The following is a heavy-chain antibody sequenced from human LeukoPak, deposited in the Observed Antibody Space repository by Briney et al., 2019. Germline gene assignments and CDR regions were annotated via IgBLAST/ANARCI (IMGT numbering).Heavy chain of an antibody. J-gene: IGHJ4*02. CDR2: INPNSGGT. CDR1: GYTFTGYY. D-gene: IGHD3-22*01. V-gene: IGHV1-2*02. CDR3: ARLTEDSSGYYYVAFDY. Sequence: GASVKVSCKASGYTFTGYYMHWVRQAPGQGLEWMGWINPNSGGTNYAQKFQGRVTMTRDTSISTAYLELSRLRSDDTAVYYCARLTEDSSGYYYVAFDYWGQGTLVTVSS.